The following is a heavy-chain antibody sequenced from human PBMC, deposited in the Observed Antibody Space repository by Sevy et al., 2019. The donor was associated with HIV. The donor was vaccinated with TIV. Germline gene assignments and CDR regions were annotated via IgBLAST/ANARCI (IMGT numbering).Heavy chain of an antibody. Sequence: ASVKVSCKASGYTFTSYGISWVRQAPGQGLEWMGWISAYNGNKNYAQKLQGRVTMTTDTSTSTAYMELKSLKSEDTAVYYWAGDAVVVPAAIPYYYYGMDVWGQGTTVTVSS. D-gene: IGHD2-2*02. J-gene: IGHJ6*02. CDR2: ISAYNGNK. V-gene: IGHV1-18*01. CDR1: GYTFTSYG. CDR3: AGDAVVVPAAIPYYYYGMDV.